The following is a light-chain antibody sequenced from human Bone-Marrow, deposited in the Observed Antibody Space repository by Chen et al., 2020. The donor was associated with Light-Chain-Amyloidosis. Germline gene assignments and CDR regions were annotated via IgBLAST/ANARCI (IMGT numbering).Light chain of an antibody. CDR1: RDIRHS. Sequence: DILMTQYPSSLAASIGDRVTITCWASRDIRHSLNWYAQKPGQAPRLLIYGVSNLEFGVPSRFSGSGSGTDFTLTISGLKSEDVGTYFCLHFDNVPPLTFGGGTRVHIK. CDR2: GVS. CDR3: LHFDNVPPLT. J-gene: IGKJ4*01. V-gene: IGKV1-33*01.